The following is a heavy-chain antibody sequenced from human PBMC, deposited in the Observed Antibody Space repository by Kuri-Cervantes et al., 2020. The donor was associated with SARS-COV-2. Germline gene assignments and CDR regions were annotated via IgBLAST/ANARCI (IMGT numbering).Heavy chain of an antibody. CDR1: GASLNTYS. J-gene: IGHJ6*03. Sequence: SETLSLTCAVFGASLNTYSWSWIRQPPGKGLEWIGEINHSGGTKYKPSLKGRVTISVDTSKNQFSLNLTSVTAADTAVYYCARLRRHNNGWFATGYYMDVWGKGTTVTVSS. V-gene: IGHV4-34*01. CDR2: INHSGGT. CDR3: ARLRRHNNGWFATGYYMDV. D-gene: IGHD6-19*01.